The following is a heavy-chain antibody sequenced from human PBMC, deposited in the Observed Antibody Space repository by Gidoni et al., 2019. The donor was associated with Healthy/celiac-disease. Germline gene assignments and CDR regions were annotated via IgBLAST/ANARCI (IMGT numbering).Heavy chain of an antibody. CDR3: ARDLHYYDSSGYYYYYGMDV. Sequence: QVQLVESGGGVVQPGRSLCLSCALSVVPFSSYPIPWVRQAPGKGLEWVAVKSYDGSNKYYADSVNGRFTISRDNSKNTLYLQMNSLRAEDTAVYYCARDLHYYDSSGYYYYYGMDVWGQGTTVTVSS. D-gene: IGHD3-22*01. CDR2: KSYDGSNK. CDR1: VVPFSSYP. V-gene: IGHV3-30*16. J-gene: IGHJ6*02.